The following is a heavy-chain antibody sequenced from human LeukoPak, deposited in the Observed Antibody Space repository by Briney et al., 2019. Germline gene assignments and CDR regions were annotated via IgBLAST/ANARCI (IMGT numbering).Heavy chain of an antibody. V-gene: IGHV3-74*01. J-gene: IGHJ4*02. Sequence: GGSLRLSCAASGFTFSSYWMHWVRQAPGKGLVWVSRINSDGSSTSYADSVKGRFTISRDNAKNTLSLQMNSLRAEDTAVYYCARDGILGSHDYWGQGTLVAASS. CDR3: ARDGILGSHDY. CDR2: INSDGSST. D-gene: IGHD3-3*02. CDR1: GFTFSSYW.